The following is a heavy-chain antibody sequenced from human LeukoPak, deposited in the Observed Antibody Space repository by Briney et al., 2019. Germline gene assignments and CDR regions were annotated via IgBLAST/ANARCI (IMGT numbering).Heavy chain of an antibody. CDR2: IIPIFGTA. CDR3: GRGVSGIVVVTPDDAFDI. Sequence: SVKVSCKASGGTFSSYAISWVRQAPGQGLEWMGGIIPIFGTANYAQKFQGRVTITADESTSTAYMELSSLRSEDTAVYYCGRGVSGIVVVTPDDAFDIWGQGTMVTVSS. V-gene: IGHV1-69*13. D-gene: IGHD2-21*02. CDR1: GGTFSSYA. J-gene: IGHJ3*02.